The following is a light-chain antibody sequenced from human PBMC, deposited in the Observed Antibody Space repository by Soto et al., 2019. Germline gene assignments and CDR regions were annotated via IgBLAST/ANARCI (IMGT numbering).Light chain of an antibody. Sequence: QSALTQPPSASGSPGQSVTISCTGTSSDVGAYNYVSWYQQHPGKAPKLMIYEVTKRPSGVPDRFSGSKSGNTASLTISGLQAEDEADYYCTSYVGNDTWVFGGGTKVTVL. J-gene: IGLJ3*02. CDR3: TSYVGNDTWV. CDR1: SSDVGAYNY. V-gene: IGLV2-8*01. CDR2: EVT.